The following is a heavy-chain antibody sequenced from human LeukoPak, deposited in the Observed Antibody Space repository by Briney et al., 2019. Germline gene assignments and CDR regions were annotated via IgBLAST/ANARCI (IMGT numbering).Heavy chain of an antibody. CDR3: ARGVVYPRYFDL. V-gene: IGHV3-21*04. CDR2: ISSSSSYI. D-gene: IGHD3-3*01. J-gene: IGHJ2*01. CDR1: GFTFSSYS. Sequence: PGGSLRLPCAASGFTFSSYSMNWVRQAPGKGLEWVSSISSSSSYIYYADSVKGRFTISRDNAKNSLYLQMNSLRAEDTAVYYCARGVVYPRYFDLWGRGTLVTVSS.